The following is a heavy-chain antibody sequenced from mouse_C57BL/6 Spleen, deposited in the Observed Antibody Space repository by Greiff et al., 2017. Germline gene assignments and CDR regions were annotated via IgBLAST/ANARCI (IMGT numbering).Heavy chain of an antibody. Sequence: QVQLKQPGAELVRPGSSVKLSCKASGYTFTSYWMHWVKQRPIQGLEWIGNIDPSDSETHYNQKFKDKATLTVDKSSSTAYMQLSSLTSEDSAVYYCASIYYGSSFDYWGQGTTLTVSS. D-gene: IGHD1-1*01. V-gene: IGHV1-52*01. CDR3: ASIYYGSSFDY. CDR2: IDPSDSET. CDR1: GYTFTSYW. J-gene: IGHJ2*01.